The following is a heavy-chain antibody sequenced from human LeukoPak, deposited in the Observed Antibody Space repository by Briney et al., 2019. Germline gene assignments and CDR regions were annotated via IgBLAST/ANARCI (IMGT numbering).Heavy chain of an antibody. CDR1: GLTFSDSY. D-gene: IGHD5-12*01. V-gene: IGHV3-11*04. CDR3: ATLTVATSFDY. Sequence: GGSLRLSCAVSGLTFSDSYMSWIRQAPGKGLEWVSYISSSGSTIFYADSVKGRFTISRDNAKNSLYLQMNSLRAEDTAVYYCATLTVATSFDYWGQGTLVTVSS. J-gene: IGHJ4*02. CDR2: ISSSGSTI.